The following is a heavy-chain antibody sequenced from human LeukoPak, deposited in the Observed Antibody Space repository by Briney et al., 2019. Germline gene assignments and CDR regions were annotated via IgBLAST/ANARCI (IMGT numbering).Heavy chain of an antibody. D-gene: IGHD1-26*01. CDR3: TTGVGALNY. Sequence: GGSLRLSCAASGLTFSNAWMSEVRQAPGKGLEWVGRIKSKTDGGTTDYAAPVQGRFTISRDDAKNTLNLQMNSLKTEDTAVYYCTTGVGALNYWGQGTLVTVSS. V-gene: IGHV3-15*01. CDR1: GLTFSNAW. CDR2: IKSKTDGGTT. J-gene: IGHJ4*02.